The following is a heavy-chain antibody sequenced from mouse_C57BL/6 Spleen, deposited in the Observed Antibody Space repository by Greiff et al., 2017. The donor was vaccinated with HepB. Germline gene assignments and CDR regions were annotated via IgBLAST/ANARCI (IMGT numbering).Heavy chain of an antibody. V-gene: IGHV5-12*01. CDR3: ARHGELRNYAIDY. Sequence: DVMLVESGGGLVQPGGSLKLSCAASGFTFSDYYMYWVRQTPEKRLEWVAYISNGGGSTYYPDTVKGRFTISRDNAKNTLYLQMSRLKSEDTAMYYCARHGELRNYAIDYWGQGTSVTVSS. D-gene: IGHD1-1*01. J-gene: IGHJ4*01. CDR2: ISNGGGST. CDR1: GFTFSDYY.